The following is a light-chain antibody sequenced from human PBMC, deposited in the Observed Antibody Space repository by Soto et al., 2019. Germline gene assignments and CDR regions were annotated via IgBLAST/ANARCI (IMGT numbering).Light chain of an antibody. J-gene: IGLJ2*01. CDR2: YNS. V-gene: IGLV3-21*04. CDR3: QVWDSIVDPHI. CDR1: NIGFKS. Sequence: SYVLSQPPSLSVAPGKTASITCGGDNIGFKSVHWYQQKPGQAPVLVISYNSDRPSWIPERFSGSSSGNTATLTISRVEAGDEADYYCQVWDSIVDPHIFGGGTKLTVL.